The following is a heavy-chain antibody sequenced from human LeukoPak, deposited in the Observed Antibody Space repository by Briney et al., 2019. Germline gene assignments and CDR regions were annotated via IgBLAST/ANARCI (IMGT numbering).Heavy chain of an antibody. J-gene: IGHJ5*02. CDR2: IYYSGST. CDR3: ARGMSGFDP. V-gene: IGHV4-39*02. CDR1: GGSISSSSYY. Sequence: SETLSLTCTVSGGSISSSSYYWGWIRQPPGKGLEWIGSIYYSGSTYYNPSLKSRVTISVDTSKNHFSLRMTSVTAADTAVYYCARGMSGFDPWGQGTLITVSS.